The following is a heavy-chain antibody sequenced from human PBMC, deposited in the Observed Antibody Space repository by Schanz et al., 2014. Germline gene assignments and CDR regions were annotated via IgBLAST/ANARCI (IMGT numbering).Heavy chain of an antibody. CDR1: GFTFSSYS. CDR2: ISSSSSTR. D-gene: IGHD2-15*01. CDR3: ARDFLLEQLGYSHYYYAMDV. J-gene: IGHJ6*02. Sequence: EVQLVQSGGGLVQPGGSLRLSCAASGFTFSSYSMNWVRQAPGKGLEWLSYISSSSSTRYYADSVKGRFTISRDNAKNSLFLQMNSLRAADTAVYYCARDFLLEQLGYSHYYYAMDVWGRGTTVTVSS. V-gene: IGHV3-48*01.